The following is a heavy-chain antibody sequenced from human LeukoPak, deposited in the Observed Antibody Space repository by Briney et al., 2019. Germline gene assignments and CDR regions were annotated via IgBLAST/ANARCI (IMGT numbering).Heavy chain of an antibody. V-gene: IGHV4-34*01. CDR2: INQSGST. D-gene: IGHD5-18*01. CDR1: GGFYSGYY. CDR3: ARGSVDRAVVTGAFDI. J-gene: IGHJ3*02. Sequence: SETLSLTFAFYGGFYSGYYWSWLRQPPRKGLEGMGEINQSGSTNYRPCLRSRVTMSVDTSKNQFSLKLSSVTAEDTAVYYCARGSVDRAVVTGAFDIWGQGTMVTVSS.